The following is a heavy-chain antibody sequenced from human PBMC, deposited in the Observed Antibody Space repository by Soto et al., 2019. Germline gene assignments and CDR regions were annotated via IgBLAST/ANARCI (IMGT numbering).Heavy chain of an antibody. CDR3: ARALSRKSWKWFDP. J-gene: IGHJ5*02. D-gene: IGHD1-1*01. Sequence: ASVKVSCKTSGYTFTDHYRNWVRQAPGQGPEYMGWIHPNSGDTKYTQRFQGRVTMTRDTSISTAYMELRRLTSDDTAVYYCARALSRKSWKWFDPWGKGTLGTVSS. V-gene: IGHV1-2*02. CDR1: GYTFTDHY. CDR2: IHPNSGDT.